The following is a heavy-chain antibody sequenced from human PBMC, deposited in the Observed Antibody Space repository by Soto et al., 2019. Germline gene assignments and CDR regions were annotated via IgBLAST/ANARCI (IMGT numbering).Heavy chain of an antibody. V-gene: IGHV3-74*01. CDR2: INSDGSTI. J-gene: IGHJ3*02. Sequence: PGGSLRLSCAASGFNLGPFWMHWVRQAPGKGLVWVSHINSDGSTIVYADSVKGRFTISRDNAKSTLFLQMNSLRVEDTAVYYCARDRGNPDSFNIWGQGTMVTVSS. D-gene: IGHD3-10*01. CDR1: GFNLGPFW. CDR3: ARDRGNPDSFNI.